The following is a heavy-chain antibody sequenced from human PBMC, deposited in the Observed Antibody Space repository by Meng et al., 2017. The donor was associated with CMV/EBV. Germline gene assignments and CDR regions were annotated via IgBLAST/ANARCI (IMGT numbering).Heavy chain of an antibody. Sequence: GESLKISCAASGFTFSNYGMHWVRQAPGKGLEWVAFIRYDGSKEDYGDSVQGRLTISRDNSKNTLYLQMNSLRADDTALYYCAKDSGGEGDMDVWGQGTLVTVSS. V-gene: IGHV3-30*02. J-gene: IGHJ4*02. CDR3: AKDSGGEGDMDV. CDR1: GFTFSNYG. CDR2: IRYDGSKE. D-gene: IGHD3-10*01.